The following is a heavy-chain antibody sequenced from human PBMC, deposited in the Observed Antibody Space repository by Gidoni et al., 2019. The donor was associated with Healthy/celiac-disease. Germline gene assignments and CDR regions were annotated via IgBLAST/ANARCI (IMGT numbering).Heavy chain of an antibody. Sequence: EVQLVESGGGLVQPGGSLRLSCAASGFTFSSYSMNWVRQAPGKGLEWVSYISSSSSTICYADSVKGRFTISRDNAKNSLYLQMNSLRAEDTAVYYCARTLSGPAANDRFDYWGQGTLVTVSS. V-gene: IGHV3-48*01. CDR2: ISSSSSTI. J-gene: IGHJ4*02. CDR3: ARTLSGPAANDRFDY. CDR1: GFTFSSYS. D-gene: IGHD2-2*01.